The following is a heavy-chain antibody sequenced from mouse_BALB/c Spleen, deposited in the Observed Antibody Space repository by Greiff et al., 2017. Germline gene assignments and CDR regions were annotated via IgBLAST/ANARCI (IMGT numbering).Heavy chain of an antibody. D-gene: IGHD1-1*02. Sequence: VQLQQSGAELVRPGALVKLSCKASGFNIKDYYMHWVKQRPEQGLEWIGWIDPENGNTIYDPKFQGKASITADTSSNTAYLQLSSLTSEDTAVYYCARLDMGDYWGQGTSVTVSS. J-gene: IGHJ4*01. CDR3: ARLDMGDY. CDR2: IDPENGNT. CDR1: GFNIKDYY. V-gene: IGHV14-1*02.